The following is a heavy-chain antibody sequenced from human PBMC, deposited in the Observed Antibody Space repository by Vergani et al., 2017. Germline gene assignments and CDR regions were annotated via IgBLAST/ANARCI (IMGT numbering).Heavy chain of an antibody. CDR3: ARDTGGSYLKAYFDY. D-gene: IGHD1-26*01. J-gene: IGHJ4*02. V-gene: IGHV3-33*01. Sequence: QVQLVESGGGVVQPGRSLRLSCAASGFTFSSYGMHWVRQAPGKGLEWVAVIWYDGSNKYYADSVKGRFTISREDSKNTLYLQMNSLRAEDTAVYYCARDTGGSYLKAYFDYWGQGTLVTVSS. CDR1: GFTFSSYG. CDR2: IWYDGSNK.